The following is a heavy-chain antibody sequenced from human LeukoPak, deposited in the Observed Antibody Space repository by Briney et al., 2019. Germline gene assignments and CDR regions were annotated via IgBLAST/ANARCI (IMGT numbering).Heavy chain of an antibody. Sequence: GGSLRLSCVASGFTFSSYWMTWVRQAPGKGLEWVANIKLDGSEKYYVDSVKGRFTISRDNAKNSLYLQMSSLRAEDTAVYYCARAPIGRAYAFDIWGQGTMVTVSS. CDR2: IKLDGSEK. CDR3: ARAPIGRAYAFDI. V-gene: IGHV3-7*01. J-gene: IGHJ3*02. CDR1: GFTFSSYW. D-gene: IGHD1-26*01.